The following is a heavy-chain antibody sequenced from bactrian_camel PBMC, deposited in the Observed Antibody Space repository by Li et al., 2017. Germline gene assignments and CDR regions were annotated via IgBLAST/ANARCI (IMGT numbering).Heavy chain of an antibody. CDR3: AAGSMSWADTAYKY. Sequence: QVQLVESGGGSIQAGGSLNLSCSGSGYTYSTYCMGWFRQAPGKEREGLVSVDSDGATTYAGSVKGRFTMSRDNAKNTVTLQMNSLKSEDTALYYCAAGSMSWADTAYKYWGQGTQVTVS. J-gene: IGHJ4*01. D-gene: IGHD5*01. V-gene: IGHV3S9*01. CDR2: VDSDGAT. CDR1: GYTYSTYC.